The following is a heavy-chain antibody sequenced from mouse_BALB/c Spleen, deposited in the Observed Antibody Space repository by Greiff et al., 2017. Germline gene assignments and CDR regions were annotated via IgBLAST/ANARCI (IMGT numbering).Heavy chain of an antibody. CDR2: IWTGGGT. CDR3: VRDDGYYGWYFDV. V-gene: IGHV2-9-2*01. Sequence: QVQLKESGPGLVAPSQSLSITCTVSGFSLTSYDISWIRQPPGKGLEWLGVIWTGGGTNYNSAFMSRLSISKDNSKSQVFLKMNSLQTDDTAIYYCVRDDGYYGWYFDVWGAGTTVTVSS. J-gene: IGHJ1*01. CDR1: GFSLTSYD. D-gene: IGHD2-3*01.